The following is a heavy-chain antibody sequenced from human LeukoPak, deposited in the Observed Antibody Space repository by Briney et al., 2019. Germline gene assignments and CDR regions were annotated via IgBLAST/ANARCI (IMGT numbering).Heavy chain of an antibody. Sequence: PVKVSCEASGGTFSSYAISWVRQAPGQGLEWMGRIIPIFGTANYAQKFQGKVTITTDESTSTAYMELSSLRSEDTAVYYCATGTATIFPESDYWGQGTLVTVSS. CDR3: ATGTATIFPESDY. J-gene: IGHJ4*02. V-gene: IGHV1-69*05. CDR2: IIPIFGTA. D-gene: IGHD5-24*01. CDR1: GGTFSSYA.